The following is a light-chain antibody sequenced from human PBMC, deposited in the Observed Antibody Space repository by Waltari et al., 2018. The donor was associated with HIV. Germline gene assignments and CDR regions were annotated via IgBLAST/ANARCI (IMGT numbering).Light chain of an antibody. V-gene: IGLV1-47*01. CDR1: SSNIGSNY. CDR3: AAWDDSLSGVV. J-gene: IGLJ2*01. CDR2: RNN. Sequence: QSVLTQPPSASGTPGQRVTISCSGSSSNIGSNYVYWYQHLPGPAPKPLIYRNNQRPSGAPDRFSAAKAGTSASLAISGLRSEDEADYYCAAWDDSLSGVVIGGGTKLTVL.